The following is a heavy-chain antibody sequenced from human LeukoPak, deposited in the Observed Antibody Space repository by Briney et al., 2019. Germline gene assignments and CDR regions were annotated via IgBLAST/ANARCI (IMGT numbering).Heavy chain of an antibody. CDR2: ISASGGST. CDR3: APFSDSSGYYFEAG. Sequence: PGGSLRLSCAASGFIFSSYAMSWVRQAPGKGLEWVSAISASGGSTYYADSVKGRFTISRDNSKNTLYLQMNSLRAEDTAVYYCAPFSDSSGYYFEAGWGQGTLVTVSS. CDR1: GFIFSSYA. J-gene: IGHJ4*02. D-gene: IGHD3-22*01. V-gene: IGHV3-23*01.